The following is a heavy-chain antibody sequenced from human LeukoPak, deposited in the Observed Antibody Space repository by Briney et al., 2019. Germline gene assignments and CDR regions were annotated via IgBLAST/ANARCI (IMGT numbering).Heavy chain of an antibody. D-gene: IGHD1-7*01. Sequence: SGPTLVNPTQTLTLTCTFSGFSLSAPQVAVGWIRQPPGKALGFLALTYWGDDKRFSSSLRSRLTITSDASKNQVVLTVANLDPVDTATYYCAHKPAQKNYFDPWGQGTLVTVSS. CDR2: TYWGDDK. CDR3: AHKPAQKNYFDP. J-gene: IGHJ5*02. V-gene: IGHV2-5*02. CDR1: GFSLSAPQVA.